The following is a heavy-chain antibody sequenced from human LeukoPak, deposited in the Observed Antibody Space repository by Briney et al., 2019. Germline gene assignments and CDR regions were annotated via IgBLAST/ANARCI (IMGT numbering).Heavy chain of an antibody. Sequence: SETLSLTCTVSGGSINSYYWSWIRQPPGKGLEWIGSIYYSGSTYYNPSLKSRVTISVDTSKNQFSLKLSSVTAADTAVYYCARQVTGTTRRFDPWGQGTLVTVSS. V-gene: IGHV4-39*01. J-gene: IGHJ5*02. CDR1: GGSINSYY. CDR3: ARQVTGTTRRFDP. D-gene: IGHD1-7*01. CDR2: IYYSGST.